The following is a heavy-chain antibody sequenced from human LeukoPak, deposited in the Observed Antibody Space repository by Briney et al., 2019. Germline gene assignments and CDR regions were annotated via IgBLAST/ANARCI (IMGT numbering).Heavy chain of an antibody. CDR2: IKQDGSEK. Sequence: GGSLRLSCAASGFTFSSYWMSWVRQAPGKGLEWVANIKQDGSEKYYVDSVKGRFTISRDNAKNSLYLQMNSLRAEDTAVYYCARARGTLVPAAKGDYWGQGTLVTVSS. J-gene: IGHJ4*02. D-gene: IGHD2-2*01. V-gene: IGHV3-7*01. CDR1: GFTFSSYW. CDR3: ARARGTLVPAAKGDY.